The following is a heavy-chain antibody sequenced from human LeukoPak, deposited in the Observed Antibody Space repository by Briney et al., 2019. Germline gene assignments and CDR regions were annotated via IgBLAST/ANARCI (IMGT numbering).Heavy chain of an antibody. Sequence: GGSLRLSCAASGFTFSSYSMNWVRRAPGKGLEWVSYISSSSSTIYYADSVKGRFTISRDNSKNTLYLQMNSLRAEDTAVYYCAKDGGLYRYGMDVWGQGTTVTVSS. CDR1: GFTFSSYS. CDR3: AKDGGLYRYGMDV. CDR2: ISSSSSTI. D-gene: IGHD3-16*01. V-gene: IGHV3-48*01. J-gene: IGHJ6*02.